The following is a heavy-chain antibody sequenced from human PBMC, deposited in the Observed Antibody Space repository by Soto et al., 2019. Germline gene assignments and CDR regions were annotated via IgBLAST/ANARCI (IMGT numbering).Heavy chain of an antibody. CDR2: SSAYNGNT. Sequence: QVQLVQSGAEVKKPGASVKVSCKASGYTFTSYGISWVRQAPGQGLEWMGWSSAYNGNTNYAQKLQGRVPMNTDTSTSTACMELRSRRSDDTAVYYCARASEIVGATYFGYWGQGTLVTVSS. J-gene: IGHJ4*02. V-gene: IGHV1-18*01. CDR3: ARASEIVGATYFGY. D-gene: IGHD1-26*01. CDR1: GYTFTSYG.